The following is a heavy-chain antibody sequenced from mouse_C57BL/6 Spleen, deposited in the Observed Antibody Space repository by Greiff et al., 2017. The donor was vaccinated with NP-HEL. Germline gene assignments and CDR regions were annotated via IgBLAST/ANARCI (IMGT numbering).Heavy chain of an antibody. J-gene: IGHJ2*01. CDR3: ARDAGGYFDD. CDR1: GFTFSDFY. V-gene: IGHV7-1*01. CDR2: SRNKANDYTT. Sequence: EVKLVESGGGLVQSGRSLRLSCATSGFTFSDFYMAWVRQAPGKGLEWIAASRNKANDYTTEYSASVKGRFIVSRDTSQSILYLQMNALRAEDTAIYYCARDAGGYFDDWGQGTTLTVSS.